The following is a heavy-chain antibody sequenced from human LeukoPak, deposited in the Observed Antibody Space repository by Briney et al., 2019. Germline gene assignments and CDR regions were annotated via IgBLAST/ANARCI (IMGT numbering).Heavy chain of an antibody. Sequence: GASVKVSCKASGYTFADCYMHWVRQAPGQGLEWMGWMNPNSGGTKYAQTFQGRVTLTRDTSISTAYLELSSLTSDDTAVYFCAGQGSNSSGWYPVDDWGQGTLVTVSS. CDR2: MNPNSGGT. CDR1: GYTFADCY. J-gene: IGHJ4*02. CDR3: AGQGSNSSGWYPVDD. V-gene: IGHV1-2*02. D-gene: IGHD6-19*01.